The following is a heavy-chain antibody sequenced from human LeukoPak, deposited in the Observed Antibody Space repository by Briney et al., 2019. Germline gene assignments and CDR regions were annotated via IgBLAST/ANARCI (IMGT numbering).Heavy chain of an antibody. D-gene: IGHD1-1*01. CDR3: PTQLEPEYYFDY. J-gene: IGHJ4*02. CDR1: GFTFSSYG. V-gene: IGHV3-30*02. CDR2: IRYDGSNK. Sequence: PGGSLRLSCAASGFTFSSYGMHWVRQAPGKGLEWVAFIRYDGSNKYYADSVKGRFTFSRDNSKNTLYLQMNSLRAEDTAVYYCPTQLEPEYYFDYWGQGTLVTVSS.